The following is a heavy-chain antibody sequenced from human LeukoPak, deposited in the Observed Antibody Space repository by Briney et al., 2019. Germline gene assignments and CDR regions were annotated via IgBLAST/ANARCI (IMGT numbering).Heavy chain of an antibody. V-gene: IGHV4-34*01. D-gene: IGHD2-15*01. J-gene: IGHJ4*02. CDR1: GASLGGYY. CDR3: ARRVVIAALGF. Sequence: SETLSLTCAVYGASLGGYYWSWIRQPTGKGLEWIGEINHSGSTNYNPSLKSRVTISIDTSKKQFSLNLSSVTAADTAVYYCARRVVIAALGFWGQGALVTVSS. CDR2: INHSGST.